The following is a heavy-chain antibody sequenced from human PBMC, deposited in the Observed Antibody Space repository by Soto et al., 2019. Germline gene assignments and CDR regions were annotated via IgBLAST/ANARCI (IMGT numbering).Heavy chain of an antibody. CDR3: ARGVRKWELQH. Sequence: GGSLRLSCAASGFTFSSYSMNWVRQAPGKGLEWVSSISSSSYIYYADSVKGRFTISRDNAKNSLYLQMNSLRAEDTAVYYCARGVRKWELQHWGQGTLVTVSS. V-gene: IGHV3-21*01. CDR2: ISSSSYI. J-gene: IGHJ1*01. CDR1: GFTFSSYS. D-gene: IGHD1-26*01.